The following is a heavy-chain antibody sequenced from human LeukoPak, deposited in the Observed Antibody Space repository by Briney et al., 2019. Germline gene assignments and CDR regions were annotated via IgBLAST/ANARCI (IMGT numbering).Heavy chain of an antibody. CDR2: MYYSGST. Sequence: SETLSLTCTVSGDSISSYYWSWIRQPPGKGLEWIGYMYYSGSTNYNPSLKSRVTISVETSKNQFSLKLSSVTAADTAVYYCARHEGPRGGMATTPWGQGTLVTVSS. D-gene: IGHD5-24*01. J-gene: IGHJ5*02. CDR3: ARHEGPRGGMATTP. CDR1: GDSISSYY. V-gene: IGHV4-59*08.